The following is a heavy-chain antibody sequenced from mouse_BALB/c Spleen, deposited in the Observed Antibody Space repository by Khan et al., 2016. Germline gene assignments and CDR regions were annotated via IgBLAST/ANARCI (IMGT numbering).Heavy chain of an antibody. CDR1: GYAFSSYW. CDR2: IYPGDGDT. V-gene: IGHV1-80*01. CDR3: AGLPGTREAMDY. J-gene: IGHJ4*01. Sequence: QVQLQQSGAELVRPGYSVKISCKVSGYAFSSYWMNWVKQRPGQRIEWIGQIYPGDGDTNYNETFKGKATLTADKSSSTVYMQLSSLTSEDSAGYSCAGLPGTREAMDYWGQGTSVTVSS. D-gene: IGHD3-1*01.